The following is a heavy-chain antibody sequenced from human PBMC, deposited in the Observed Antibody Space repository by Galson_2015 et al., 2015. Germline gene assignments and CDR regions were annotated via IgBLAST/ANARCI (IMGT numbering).Heavy chain of an antibody. D-gene: IGHD1-26*01. CDR2: ISNSSATI. Sequence: SLRLSCAASGFTFSSYPISWVRQAPGKGLEWVSYISNSSATIYYADSVKGRFTISRDNAKNSLYLQMNSLRDEDTAVYYCARDPWRGSYKVFYFDYWGQGTLVTVSS. V-gene: IGHV3-48*02. CDR1: GFTFSSYP. J-gene: IGHJ4*02. CDR3: ARDPWRGSYKVFYFDY.